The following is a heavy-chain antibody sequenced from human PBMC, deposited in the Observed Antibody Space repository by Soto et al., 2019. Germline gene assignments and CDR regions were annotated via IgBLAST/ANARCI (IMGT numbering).Heavy chain of an antibody. D-gene: IGHD6-13*01. J-gene: IGHJ4*02. CDR1: GFTFSDYY. V-gene: IGHV3-11*01. Sequence: GGSLRLSCAASGFTFSDYYMTWIRQAPGSGLEWVSYISSSSGTISYANAVKGRFTISRDNAQNSLYLQMTSLRAEDTAVYYCARGTYRSKTDFDYWGQGTLVTVSS. CDR2: ISSSSGTI. CDR3: ARGTYRSKTDFDY.